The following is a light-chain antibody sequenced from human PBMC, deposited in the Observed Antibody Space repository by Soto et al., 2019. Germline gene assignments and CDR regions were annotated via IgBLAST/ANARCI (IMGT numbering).Light chain of an antibody. CDR2: GAS. J-gene: IGKJ5*01. CDR1: QSVSSN. Sequence: EVVITESACTLSVSTVERATLSCRASQSVSSNLAWYQQKPGQAPRLLIYGASTRATGIPARFSGSGSGTEFTLTISSLQSEDFAVYYCQQYNNWPLFGQGTRLEI. V-gene: IGKV3-15*01. CDR3: QQYNNWPL.